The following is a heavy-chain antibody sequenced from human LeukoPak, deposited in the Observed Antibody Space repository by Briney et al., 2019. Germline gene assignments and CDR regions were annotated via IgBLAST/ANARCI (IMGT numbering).Heavy chain of an antibody. CDR3: AKDFRVGARSFDY. V-gene: IGHV3-30*02. Sequence: GGSLRLSCAASGFTFSSYGMHWVRQTPGKGLEWVSFIQYDASYDLYSDSVRGRFTISRDNSKNILYLQMNSLRTEDSAVYFCAKDFRVGARSFDYWGQGTLVTVSS. CDR2: IQYDASYD. CDR1: GFTFSSYG. D-gene: IGHD1-26*01. J-gene: IGHJ4*02.